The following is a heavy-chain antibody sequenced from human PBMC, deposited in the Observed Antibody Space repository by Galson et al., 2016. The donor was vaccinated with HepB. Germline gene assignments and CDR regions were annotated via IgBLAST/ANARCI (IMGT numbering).Heavy chain of an antibody. Sequence: SLRLSCAASGFTFSDYYMSWIRQAPGKGLEWISYISRSSSYIIYADSVKGRFTIPRDAAKNSLHLQMHSLRAEDTAVYYCAREGRGAYSNTIDSWGQGTLVTVSS. V-gene: IGHV3-11*06. CDR2: ISRSSSYI. CDR3: AREGRGAYSNTIDS. CDR1: GFTFSDYY. J-gene: IGHJ4*02. D-gene: IGHD3-16*01.